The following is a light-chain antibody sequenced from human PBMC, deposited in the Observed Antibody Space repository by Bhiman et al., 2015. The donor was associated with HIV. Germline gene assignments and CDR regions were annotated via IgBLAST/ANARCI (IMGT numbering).Light chain of an antibody. Sequence: SYELTQPPAVSVAPGKTATITCGGNNIESKSVHWYQQKPDQAPVLVIYYDSDRPSGIPERFSGSNSGNTATLTISRVEDGDEADFYCQVWDRSTTSEVFGGGTKLTVL. CDR3: QVWDRSTTSEV. CDR2: YDS. V-gene: IGLV3-21*04. J-gene: IGLJ3*02. CDR1: NIESKS.